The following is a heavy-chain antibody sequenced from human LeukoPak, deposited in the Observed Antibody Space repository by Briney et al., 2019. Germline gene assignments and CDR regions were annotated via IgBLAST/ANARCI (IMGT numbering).Heavy chain of an antibody. CDR3: ASDTGPVDY. D-gene: IGHD4-17*01. CDR1: GFTFSSYR. CDR2: ISSDSGDI. Sequence: GGSLRLSCAASGFTFSSYRMNWVRQAPGKGLDWLSYISSDSGDIHYADSVKGRFTISRDNAKKSLYLQMNSLRAEDTAVYYCASDTGPVDYWGQGTLVTVSS. J-gene: IGHJ4*02. V-gene: IGHV3-48*01.